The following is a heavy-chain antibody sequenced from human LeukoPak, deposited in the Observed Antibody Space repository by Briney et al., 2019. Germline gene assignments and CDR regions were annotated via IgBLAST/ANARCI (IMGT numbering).Heavy chain of an antibody. CDR3: ARAPKPPIVRGVILSTSAHYSSGMDV. CDR2: INHSGST. J-gene: IGHJ6*02. Sequence: SETLSLTCAVYGGSFSGYYWSWIRQPPGKGLEWIGEINHSGSTNYNPSLKSRVTISVDTSKNQFSLKLSSVTAADTAVYYCARAPKPPIVRGVILSTSAHYSSGMDVWGQGTTVTVSS. D-gene: IGHD3-10*01. V-gene: IGHV4-34*01. CDR1: GGSFSGYY.